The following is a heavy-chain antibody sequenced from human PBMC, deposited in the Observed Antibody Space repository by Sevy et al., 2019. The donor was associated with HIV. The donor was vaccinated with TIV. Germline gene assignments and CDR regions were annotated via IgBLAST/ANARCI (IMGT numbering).Heavy chain of an antibody. CDR2: IIPIFGTA. CDR3: ARSGHMVRGVIPDYYFDY. Sequence: ASVKVSCKASGGTFSSYAISWVRQAPGQGLEWMGGIIPIFGTANYAQKFQGRVTITADKSTSTAYMELSSLGSEDTAVYYCARSGHMVRGVIPDYYFDYWGQGTLVTVSS. D-gene: IGHD3-10*01. J-gene: IGHJ4*02. V-gene: IGHV1-69*06. CDR1: GGTFSSYA.